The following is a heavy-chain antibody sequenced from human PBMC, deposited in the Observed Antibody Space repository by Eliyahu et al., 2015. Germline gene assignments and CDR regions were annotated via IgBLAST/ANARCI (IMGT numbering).Heavy chain of an antibody. V-gene: IGHV3-23*01. Sequence: EVQLLESGGGLVQPGGSLRLSCAASGFTFSSYAMSWVRQAPGKGLEWVSAISGSGGSTYYADSVKGRFTISRDNSKNTLYLQMNSLRAEDTAVYYCAKNPPRFQPTVTTGSDYWGQGTLVTVSS. J-gene: IGHJ4*02. D-gene: IGHD4-11*01. CDR1: GFTFSSYA. CDR2: ISGSGGST. CDR3: AKNPPRFQPTVTTGSDY.